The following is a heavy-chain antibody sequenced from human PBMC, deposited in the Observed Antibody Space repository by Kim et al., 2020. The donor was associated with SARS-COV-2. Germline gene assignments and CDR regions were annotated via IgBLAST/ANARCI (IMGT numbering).Heavy chain of an antibody. CDR2: IYTSGST. Sequence: SETLSLTCTVSGGSISSGSYYWSWIRQPAGKGLEWIGRIYTSGSTNYNPSLKSRVTISVDTSKNQFSLKLSSVTAADTAVYYCARVGPPDCSGGSCYPRSSWFDPWGQGTLVTVSS. V-gene: IGHV4-61*02. CDR1: GGSISSGSYY. D-gene: IGHD2-15*01. CDR3: ARVGPPDCSGGSCYPRSSWFDP. J-gene: IGHJ5*02.